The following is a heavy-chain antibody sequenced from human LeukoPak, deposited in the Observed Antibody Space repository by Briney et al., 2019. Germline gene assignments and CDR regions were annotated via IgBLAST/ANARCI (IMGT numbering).Heavy chain of an antibody. V-gene: IGHV1-2*02. Sequence: GASVKVPCKASGYRFTDHYIYWGRQAPGQGLEWMGWISPNTGGTHYAQNFQGRVSMTRDTSISTAYMELGSLTSDDTAVYYCAKGHYGMDVWGQGTTVTVSS. CDR2: ISPNTGGT. CDR1: GYRFTDHY. CDR3: AKGHYGMDV. J-gene: IGHJ6*02.